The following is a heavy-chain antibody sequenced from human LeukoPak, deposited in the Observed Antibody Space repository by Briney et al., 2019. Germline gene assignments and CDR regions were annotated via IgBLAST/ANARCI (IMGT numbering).Heavy chain of an antibody. CDR3: ARETGLWFGESNLDY. D-gene: IGHD3-10*01. V-gene: IGHV4-61*02. J-gene: IGHJ4*02. CDR2: IYTSGST. Sequence: SETLSLTCTVSGGSISSGSYYWSWIRQPAGKGLEWIGRIYTSGSTNHNPSLKSRVTISVDTSKNQFSLKLSSVTAADTAVYYCARETGLWFGESNLDYWGQGTLVTVSS. CDR1: GGSISSGSYY.